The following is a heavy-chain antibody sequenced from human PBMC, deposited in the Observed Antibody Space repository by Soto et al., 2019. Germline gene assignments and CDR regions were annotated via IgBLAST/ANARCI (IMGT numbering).Heavy chain of an antibody. CDR1: GFTFSSYW. J-gene: IGHJ4*02. Sequence: PGGSLRLSCEVSGFTFSSYWMSWVRQAPGKGLEWVANINQDGSEINFVDSVKGRFTISRDNAKNLLYLQMNSLRVEDTAVYYCARDWSYSGFEDFWGQGTQVTVSS. D-gene: IGHD5-12*01. CDR3: ARDWSYSGFEDF. CDR2: INQDGSEI. V-gene: IGHV3-7*03.